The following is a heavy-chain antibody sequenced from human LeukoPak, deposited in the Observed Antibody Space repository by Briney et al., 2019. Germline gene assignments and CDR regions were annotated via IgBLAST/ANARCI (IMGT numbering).Heavy chain of an antibody. CDR3: ARGEVGAAWLFDY. V-gene: IGHV3-48*01. CDR1: GFTFSSYS. CDR2: ISSSSSTI. D-gene: IGHD1-26*01. Sequence: PGGALRLSCAASGFTFSSYSMNWVRQAPGKGLEWVSYISSSSSTIYYADSVKGRFTISRDNAKNSLYLQMNSLRAEDTAVYYCARGEVGAAWLFDYWGQGTLVTVSS. J-gene: IGHJ4*02.